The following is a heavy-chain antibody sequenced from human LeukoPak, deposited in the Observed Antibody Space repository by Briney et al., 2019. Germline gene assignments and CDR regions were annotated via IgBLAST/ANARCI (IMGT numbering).Heavy chain of an antibody. J-gene: IGHJ3*02. CDR2: INPNSGGT. CDR3: ASPYDYVWGSSPWAAFDI. CDR1: GYTFTGYY. Sequence: ASVKVSCKASGYTFTGYYMHWVRQAPGQGLEWMGWINPNSGGTNYAQKFQGRVTMTRDTSISTAYMELSRLRSDDTAVYYCASPYDYVWGSSPWAAFDIWGQGTMVTVSS. V-gene: IGHV1-2*02. D-gene: IGHD3-16*01.